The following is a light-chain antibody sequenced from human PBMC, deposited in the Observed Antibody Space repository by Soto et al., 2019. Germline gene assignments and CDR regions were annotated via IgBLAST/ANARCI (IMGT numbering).Light chain of an antibody. Sequence: QSALTQPRSVSGSPGQSVTISCTGTSSDVGSYNYVSWYQQHPGKAPKLMIYDVSQRPSGVPDRFSGSKSGNTASLTISGLQAEDEADYYCCSYAGSYTYVFGVGTKLTVL. V-gene: IGLV2-11*01. J-gene: IGLJ1*01. CDR3: CSYAGSYTYV. CDR1: SSDVGSYNY. CDR2: DVS.